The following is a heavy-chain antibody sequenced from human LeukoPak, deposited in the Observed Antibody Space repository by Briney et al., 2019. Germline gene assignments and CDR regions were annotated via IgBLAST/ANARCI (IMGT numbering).Heavy chain of an antibody. Sequence: SETLSLTCTVSGGSISTTNYYWGWIRQSPGKGLEWFGCVYYSGSTYYNPSLKSRVTISVDTSQNQFSLKLSSVTAADTAVYYCARPSDYADFQNWGQGTLVTVSS. J-gene: IGHJ1*01. D-gene: IGHD4-17*01. V-gene: IGHV4-39*07. CDR3: ARPSDYADFQN. CDR2: VYYSGST. CDR1: GGSISTTNYY.